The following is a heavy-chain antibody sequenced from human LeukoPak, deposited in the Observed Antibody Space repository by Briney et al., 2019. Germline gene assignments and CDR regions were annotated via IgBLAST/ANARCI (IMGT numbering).Heavy chain of an antibody. D-gene: IGHD3-22*01. J-gene: IGHJ4*02. Sequence: GGSLRLSCAASGFTFSSHAMSWVRRAPGKGLEWVSTISGGGDNTYYADSVKGRFTISRDNSRNTLYLQMNSLRAEDTAIYYCAKDRGSGSSGYYLVFDYWGQGTLVTVSS. CDR3: AKDRGSGSSGYYLVFDY. CDR2: ISGGGDNT. V-gene: IGHV3-23*01. CDR1: GFTFSSHA.